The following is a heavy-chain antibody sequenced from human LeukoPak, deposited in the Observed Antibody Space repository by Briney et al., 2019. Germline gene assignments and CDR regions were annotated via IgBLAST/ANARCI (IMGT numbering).Heavy chain of an antibody. Sequence: SETLSLTCAVSGVSISSSNWWSWVRQPPGKGLEWIGEIYHSESTNYNPSLKSRVTISVDKSKNQFSLKLSSVTAADTAVYYCARVSSGATTVDYWGQGTLVTVSS. J-gene: IGHJ4*02. CDR1: GVSISSSNW. CDR2: IYHSEST. CDR3: ARVSSGATTVDY. D-gene: IGHD1-26*01. V-gene: IGHV4-4*02.